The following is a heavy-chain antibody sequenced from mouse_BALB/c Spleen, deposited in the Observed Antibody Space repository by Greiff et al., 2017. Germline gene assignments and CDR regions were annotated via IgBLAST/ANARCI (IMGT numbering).Heavy chain of an antibody. D-gene: IGHD2-14*01. CDR3: ARDQVRRGNYAMDY. Sequence: VKLVESGPGLVAPSQSLFITCTVSGFSLTGYGVNWVRQPPGKGLEWLGMIWGDGSTDYNSALKSRLSISKDNSKSQVFLKMNSLQTDDTARYYCARDQVRRGNYAMDYWGQGTSVTVSA. J-gene: IGHJ4*01. CDR1: GFSLTGYG. CDR2: IWGDGST. V-gene: IGHV2-6-7*01.